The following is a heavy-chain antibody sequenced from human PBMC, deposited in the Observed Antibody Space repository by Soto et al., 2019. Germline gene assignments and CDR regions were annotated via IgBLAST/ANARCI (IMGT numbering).Heavy chain of an antibody. CDR3: ARSRDGYSFYFYYGMDG. D-gene: IGHD4-4*01. J-gene: IGHJ6*02. CDR1: GFIFTSYG. V-gene: IGHV3-30*03. CDR2: ILHDGSDE. Sequence: PGGSLRLSCAASGFIFTSYGMHWVRQAPGKGLEWMALILHDGSDEYYADSVKGRFTISRDNSKNTLYLQMNSLTAEDTAVYYCARSRDGYSFYFYYGMDGWGQGTTVTVSS.